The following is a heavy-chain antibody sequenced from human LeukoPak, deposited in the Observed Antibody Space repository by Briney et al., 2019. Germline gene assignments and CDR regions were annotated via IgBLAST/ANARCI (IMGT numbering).Heavy chain of an antibody. D-gene: IGHD2-2*01. CDR2: ISGAGGST. Sequence: GGSLRLSCVASEFTFANHAMSWVRQAPGKGLEWISAISGAGGSTFYAGSVKGRFTISRDNSKNTLYLQMNSLRAEDTAIHYCARDIVVVPATRGGWFDPWGQGTLVTVSS. CDR3: ARDIVVVPATRGGWFDP. CDR1: EFTFANHA. J-gene: IGHJ5*02. V-gene: IGHV3-23*01.